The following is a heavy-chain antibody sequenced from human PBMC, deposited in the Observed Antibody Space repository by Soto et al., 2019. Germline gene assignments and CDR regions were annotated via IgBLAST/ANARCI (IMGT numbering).Heavy chain of an antibody. D-gene: IGHD5-12*01. V-gene: IGHV1-8*01. CDR3: ARLEYSGYDWDEMTDY. Sequence: QVQLVQSGAEVKKPGASVKVSCKASGYTFTSYDINWVRQATGQGLEWMGWMNPNSGNTGYAQKFEGRVTMTRNTSICTAYMELSSRRSEDTAVYYCARLEYSGYDWDEMTDYCGQGTLVTVSS. CDR1: GYTFTSYD. CDR2: MNPNSGNT. J-gene: IGHJ4*02.